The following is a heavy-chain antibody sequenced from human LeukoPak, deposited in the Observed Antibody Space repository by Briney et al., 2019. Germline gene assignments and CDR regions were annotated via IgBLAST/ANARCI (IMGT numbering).Heavy chain of an antibody. D-gene: IGHD2-15*01. CDR1: GFTFTNSG. Sequence: GGSLRLSCAASGFTFTNSGMHWVRQAPGRGLEWVAFIQFHGSDIFYADSVEGRFTISRDNSKNTLYLQMNSLRAEDTAVYYCTIVVVAATPFDYWGQGTLVTVSS. CDR3: TIVVVAATPFDY. J-gene: IGHJ4*02. CDR2: IQFHGSDI. V-gene: IGHV3-30*02.